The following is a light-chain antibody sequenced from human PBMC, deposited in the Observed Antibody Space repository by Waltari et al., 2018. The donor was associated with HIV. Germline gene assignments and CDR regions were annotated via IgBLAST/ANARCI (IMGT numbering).Light chain of an antibody. V-gene: IGKV3-11*01. CDR3: QQRSNWPLT. Sequence: EIVLTQSPATLPLSPGARATPSCRASQSVSSYLAWYQQKPGQAPRLLIYDASNRATGIPARFSGSGSGTDFTRTISSLEPEDFAVYFCQQRSNWPLTFGGGTKVEIK. CDR1: QSVSSY. J-gene: IGKJ4*01. CDR2: DAS.